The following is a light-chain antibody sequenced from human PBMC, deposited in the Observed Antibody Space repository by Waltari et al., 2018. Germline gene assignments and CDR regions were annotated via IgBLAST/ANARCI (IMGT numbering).Light chain of an antibody. CDR3: QQYYSSPWT. CDR1: QSVLYSSNNNNY. V-gene: IGKV4-1*01. J-gene: IGKJ1*01. CDR2: WAS. Sequence: DIVMTQSPDSLAVSLGERATINCKSSQSVLYSSNNNNYLAWYQQKPGQPPKLLIYWASTRESGVPDRFGGSGSGTDFTLTISSLQAEDVVVYYCQQYYSSPWTFGQGTKVEIK.